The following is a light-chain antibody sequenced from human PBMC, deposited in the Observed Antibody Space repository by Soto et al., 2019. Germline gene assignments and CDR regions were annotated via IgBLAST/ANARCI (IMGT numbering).Light chain of an antibody. V-gene: IGKV1-5*03. CDR2: EAS. CDR3: QQYNSYTWT. Sequence: DIQMTQSPSTLSASVGDRVTIPCRASQSISSWLAWYQQKPGQAPKLLIYEASSLESGVPSRFSGSGSGTEFTLTIRSLQPGDFATYYCQQYNSYTWTFGQGTKVEIK. J-gene: IGKJ1*01. CDR1: QSISSW.